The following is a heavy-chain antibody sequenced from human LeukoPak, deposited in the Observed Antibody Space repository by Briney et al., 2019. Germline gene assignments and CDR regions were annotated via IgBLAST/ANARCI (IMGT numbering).Heavy chain of an antibody. CDR1: GYTFTGYY. J-gene: IGHJ6*02. Sequence: ASVKVSCKASGYTFTGYYMHWVRQAPGQGLEWMGWINPNSGGTNYTQKFQGRVTMTRDTSISTAYMELSRLRSDDTAVYYCARDYYGSGSFRYYYGMDVWGQGTTVTVSS. CDR2: INPNSGGT. CDR3: ARDYYGSGSFRYYYGMDV. V-gene: IGHV1-2*02. D-gene: IGHD3-10*01.